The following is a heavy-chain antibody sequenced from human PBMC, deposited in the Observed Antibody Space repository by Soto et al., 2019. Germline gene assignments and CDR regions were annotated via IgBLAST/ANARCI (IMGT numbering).Heavy chain of an antibody. CDR1: GFTFSRYA. J-gene: IGHJ4*02. Sequence: GGSLRLSCAASGFTFSRYAMHWVRKAPAAGLEWVAVISRDGSSKYYGDSVKGRFTVSRDNSNNTLYLSMTSLRPDDTAVFYCARSRNGAVPDSINFWGQGTLVTVSS. CDR2: ISRDGSSK. CDR3: ARSRNGAVPDSINF. V-gene: IGHV3-30-3*01. D-gene: IGHD2-8*01.